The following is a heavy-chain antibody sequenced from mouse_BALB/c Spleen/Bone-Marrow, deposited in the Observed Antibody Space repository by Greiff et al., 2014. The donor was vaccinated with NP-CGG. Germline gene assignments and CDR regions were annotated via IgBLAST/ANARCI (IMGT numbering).Heavy chain of an antibody. Sequence: EVQLVESGAELVKPGASVKLSCTASGFNIKDTYMHWVKQRPEQGLEWIGRIDPANGNTKYDPKFQGKATITADTSSNTAYLQLSSLTSEDTAVYYCAIYYGNYYAMDYWGQGTSVTASS. J-gene: IGHJ4*01. CDR3: AIYYGNYYAMDY. V-gene: IGHV14-3*02. D-gene: IGHD2-1*01. CDR2: IDPANGNT. CDR1: GFNIKDTY.